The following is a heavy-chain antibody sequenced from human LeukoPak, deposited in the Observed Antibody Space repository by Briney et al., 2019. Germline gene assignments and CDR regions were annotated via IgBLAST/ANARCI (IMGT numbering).Heavy chain of an antibody. D-gene: IGHD6-19*01. CDR2: ISGSGGST. CDR3: AKSTTQWLVPCFDS. Sequence: GGSLRLSCVASGFTFSSYAVSWVRQAPGKGLEWVSGISGSGGSTHYADSVKGRFTISRDNSKNTLYLQMNSLRAEDTAVYYCAKSTTQWLVPCFDSWGQGTLVTVSS. CDR1: GFTFSSYA. J-gene: IGHJ4*02. V-gene: IGHV3-23*01.